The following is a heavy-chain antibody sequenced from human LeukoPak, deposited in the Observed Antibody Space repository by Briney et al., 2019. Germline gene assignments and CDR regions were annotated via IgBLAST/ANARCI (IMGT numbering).Heavy chain of an antibody. CDR2: IYYSGST. Sequence: SETLSLTCTVSGASISSYYWSWIRQPPGKGLEWIGDIYYSGSTNYNPSLKSRVTISVDTSKNQFSLKLGSVTAADTAVYYCARDTSGSYRNWGQGTLVTVPS. CDR3: ARDTSGSYRN. V-gene: IGHV4-59*01. J-gene: IGHJ4*02. CDR1: GASISSYY. D-gene: IGHD1-26*01.